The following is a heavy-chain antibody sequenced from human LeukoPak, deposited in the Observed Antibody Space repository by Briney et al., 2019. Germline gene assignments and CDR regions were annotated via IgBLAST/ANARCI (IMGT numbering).Heavy chain of an antibody. CDR2: IYTSGST. V-gene: IGHV4-4*07. J-gene: IGHJ3*02. D-gene: IGHD5-24*01. Sequence: TPSETLSLTCTVSGGSISSYYWRWIRQPAGKRLEWIGRIYTSGSTNYNPSLKSRVTISVDKSKNQFSLKLSSVTAAHTAVYYCARDVEMAIWGQGTMVTVSS. CDR1: GGSISSYY. CDR3: ARDVEMAI.